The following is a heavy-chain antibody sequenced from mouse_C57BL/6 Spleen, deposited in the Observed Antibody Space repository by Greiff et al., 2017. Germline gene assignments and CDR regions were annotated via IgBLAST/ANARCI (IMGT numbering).Heavy chain of an antibody. Sequence: EVQLQQSGPELVKPGASVKISCKASGYTFTDYYMNWVKQSHGKSLEWIGDINPNNGGTSYNQKFKGKATLTVDTSSSTAYMELRSLTSEDSAVYYCASGPNYFDYWGQGTTLTVSS. CDR2: INPNNGGT. CDR1: GYTFTDYY. CDR3: ASGPNYFDY. V-gene: IGHV1-26*01. J-gene: IGHJ2*01.